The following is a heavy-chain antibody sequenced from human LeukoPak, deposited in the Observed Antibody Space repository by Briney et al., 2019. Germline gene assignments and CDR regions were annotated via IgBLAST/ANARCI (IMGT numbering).Heavy chain of an antibody. CDR2: INHSGST. CDR3: ARQGAHYYGSGSYYVY. Sequence: PSETLSLTCAVYGGSFSGYYWSWIRQPPGKGLEWIGEINHSGSTNYNPSLKGRVTISVDTSKNQFSLKLSSVTAADTAVYYCARQGAHYYGSGSYYVYWGQGTLVTVSS. J-gene: IGHJ4*02. D-gene: IGHD3-10*01. V-gene: IGHV4-34*01. CDR1: GGSFSGYY.